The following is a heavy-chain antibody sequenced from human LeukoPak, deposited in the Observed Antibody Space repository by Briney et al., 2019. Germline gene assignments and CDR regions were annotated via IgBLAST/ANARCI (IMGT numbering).Heavy chain of an antibody. CDR3: SKAAAGIGFDY. D-gene: IGHD6-13*01. V-gene: IGHV1-18*01. CDR2: ISAYNGNT. J-gene: IGHJ4*02. Sequence: ASVKVSCKASGYTFTSYGISWVRQAPGQGLEWMGWISAYNGNTNYAQKLQGRVTMTTDTSTSTAYMELSSLRSEDTAVYYCSKAAAGIGFDYWGQGTLVTVSS. CDR1: GYTFTSYG.